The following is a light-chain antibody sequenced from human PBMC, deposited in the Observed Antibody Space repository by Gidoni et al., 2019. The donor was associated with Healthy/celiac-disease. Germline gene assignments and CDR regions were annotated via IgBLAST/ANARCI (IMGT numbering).Light chain of an antibody. CDR2: GAS. Sequence: DIVMTQSPATLSVSPGERATLSCRASQSVSSNLAWYQQEPGQAPRLLIYGASTRATGIPARCSGSGSGTEFTLTISSRQSEDFAVYYCQQYNNWPLTFXGXTKVEIK. CDR1: QSVSSN. J-gene: IGKJ4*01. CDR3: QQYNNWPLT. V-gene: IGKV3-15*01.